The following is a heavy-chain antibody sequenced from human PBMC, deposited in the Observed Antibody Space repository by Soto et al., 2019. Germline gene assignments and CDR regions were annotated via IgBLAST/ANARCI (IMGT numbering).Heavy chain of an antibody. V-gene: IGHV4-30-4*01. Sequence: QVQVQEAGPGLVKPSQTLSLTCSVSGGSINSDDHYCTWIRPPPGKGLEWIGSIYYSWTPNYNPSLKVRISVSIVTSKNQFSLNLTSVTAAATAVYNCARQGRGGYWFAPWGQGTPLTVSS. CDR1: GGSINSDDHY. D-gene: IGHD1-26*01. CDR3: ARQGRGGYWFAP. CDR2: IYYSWTP. J-gene: IGHJ5*02.